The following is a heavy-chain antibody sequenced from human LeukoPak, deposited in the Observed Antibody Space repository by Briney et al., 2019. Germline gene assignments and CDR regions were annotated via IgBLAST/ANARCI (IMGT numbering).Heavy chain of an antibody. V-gene: IGHV4-31*03. CDR1: GGSISSGDYY. J-gene: IGHJ5*02. CDR3: ARGASRHGNWFDP. Sequence: SQTLSLTCTVSGGSISSGDYYWTWIRQHPGKGLEWIGYIYDSGTTYYNPSLQSRITMSLDTSKNQFSVKLSSVTAADTAVYYCARGASRHGNWFDPWGQGTLVTVCS. CDR2: IYDSGTT.